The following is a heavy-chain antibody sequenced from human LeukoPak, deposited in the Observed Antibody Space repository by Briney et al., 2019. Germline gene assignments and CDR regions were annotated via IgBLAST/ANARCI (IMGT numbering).Heavy chain of an antibody. Sequence: PGGSLRLSCAASGFTFSSYTMNWVRQAPGKGLEWVSYIDTSPSTIYYADSVKGRFAISRDNAKNSLYLQMTSLRDEDTAVYYCARSRPGAYFDYWGQGTLVTVSS. V-gene: IGHV3-48*02. D-gene: IGHD7-27*01. J-gene: IGHJ4*02. CDR2: IDTSPSTI. CDR3: ARSRPGAYFDY. CDR1: GFTFSSYT.